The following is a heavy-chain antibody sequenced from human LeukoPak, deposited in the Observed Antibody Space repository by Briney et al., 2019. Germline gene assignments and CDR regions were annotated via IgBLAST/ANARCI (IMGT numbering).Heavy chain of an antibody. Sequence: ASVKVSCKASGYTFTGYYMHWVRQAPGQGLEWMGWINPNSGGTNYAQKFQGRVTKTRDTSISTAYMELSRLRSDDTAVYYCARASDCSSTSCYLGDWFDPWGQGTLVTVSS. CDR1: GYTFTGYY. D-gene: IGHD2-2*01. CDR3: ARASDCSSTSCYLGDWFDP. V-gene: IGHV1-2*02. CDR2: INPNSGGT. J-gene: IGHJ5*02.